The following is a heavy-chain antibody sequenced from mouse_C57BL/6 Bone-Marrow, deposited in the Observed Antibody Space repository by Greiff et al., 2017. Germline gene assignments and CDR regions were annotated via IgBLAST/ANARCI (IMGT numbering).Heavy chain of an antibody. D-gene: IGHD2-3*01. Sequence: EVMLVESGAELVRPGASVKMSCTASGFNFKDDYIHWVKQRPEQGLEWIGWIDPEIGDTEYDSKFQGKATITSDTSSNTAYLQLSSLTSEDTAVYYCSSFDGNYFDFWGQGTPLTVAS. V-gene: IGHV14-4*01. CDR3: SSFDGNYFDF. CDR1: GFNFKDDY. CDR2: IDPEIGDT. J-gene: IGHJ2*01.